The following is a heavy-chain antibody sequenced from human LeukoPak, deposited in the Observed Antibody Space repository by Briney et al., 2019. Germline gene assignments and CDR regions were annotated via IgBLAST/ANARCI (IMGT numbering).Heavy chain of an antibody. J-gene: IGHJ4*02. Sequence: ASVKVSFKASGYTFTSYGISWVRQAPGQGLEWMGWISAYNGNTNYAQKLQGRVTMTTDTSTSTAYMELRSLRSDDTVVYYCASTGAADYDSSGYYSIWGQGTLVTVSS. D-gene: IGHD3-22*01. CDR1: GYTFTSYG. V-gene: IGHV1-18*01. CDR3: ASTGAADYDSSGYYSI. CDR2: ISAYNGNT.